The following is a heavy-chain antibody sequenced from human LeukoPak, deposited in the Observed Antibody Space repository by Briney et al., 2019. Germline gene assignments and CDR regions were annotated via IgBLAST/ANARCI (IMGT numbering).Heavy chain of an antibody. CDR2: ISKSDGST. CDR3: ARGALIPDF. V-gene: IGHV3-23*01. Sequence: GGSLRLSCAASGFTFSSYAMTWVRQAPGKGLAWVSSISKSDGSTYYADSVKGRFTNSRYNSKNTVYLHIDSLRVEDTAIYYYARGALIPDFRGQGTLVTVSS. CDR1: GFTFSSYA. J-gene: IGHJ4*02. D-gene: IGHD2-21*01.